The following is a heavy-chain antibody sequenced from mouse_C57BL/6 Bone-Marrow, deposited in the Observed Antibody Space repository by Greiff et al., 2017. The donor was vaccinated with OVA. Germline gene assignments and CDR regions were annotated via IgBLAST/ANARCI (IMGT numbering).Heavy chain of an antibody. CDR1: GFNIKDDY. V-gene: IGHV14-4*01. CDR3: NSNRKFDY. Sequence: VQLQQSGAELVRPGASVKLSCTASGFNIKDDYMHWVKQRPEQGLEWIGWIDPENGDTEYASKFQGKATITADTSSNTAYLQLSSLTSEDAAVYCCNSNRKFDYWGQGTTLTVSS. J-gene: IGHJ2*01. CDR2: IDPENGDT. D-gene: IGHD2-14*01.